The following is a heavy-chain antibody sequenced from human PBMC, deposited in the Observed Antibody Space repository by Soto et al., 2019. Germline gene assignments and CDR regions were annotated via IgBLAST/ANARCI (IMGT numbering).Heavy chain of an antibody. Sequence: EVQLVESGGDLVQPGGSLRLSCAASGLTFSIYGMNWVRQAPGKGLEWLSYITSSGSITPYADSVKGRFTISRDNAKNSLYLQMNSLRDEDTAVYYCATEPDGLFDFDYWGQGTLVTVSS. CDR3: ATEPDGLFDFDY. CDR2: ITSSGSIT. J-gene: IGHJ4*02. CDR1: GLTFSIYG. V-gene: IGHV3-48*02. D-gene: IGHD2-21*01.